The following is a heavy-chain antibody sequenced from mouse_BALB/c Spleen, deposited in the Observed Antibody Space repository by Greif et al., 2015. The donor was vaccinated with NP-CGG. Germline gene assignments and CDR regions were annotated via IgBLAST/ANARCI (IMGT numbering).Heavy chain of an antibody. CDR3: ARRAYGSSYWYFDV. D-gene: IGHD1-1*01. J-gene: IGHJ1*01. CDR1: GFTFTDYY. Sequence: EVKVVESGGGLVQPGGSLGLSCATSGFTFTDYYMSWVRQPPGKALEWLGFIRNKANGYTTEYSASVKGRFTISRDNSQSILYLQMNTLRAEDSATYYCARRAYGSSYWYFDVWGAGTTVTVSS. V-gene: IGHV7-3*02. CDR2: IRNKANGYTT.